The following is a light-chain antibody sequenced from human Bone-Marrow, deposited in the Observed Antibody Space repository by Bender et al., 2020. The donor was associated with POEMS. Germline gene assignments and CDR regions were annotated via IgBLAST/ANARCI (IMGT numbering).Light chain of an antibody. V-gene: IGLV2-23*02. CDR1: SNDVGSYNL. J-gene: IGLJ1*01. CDR3: CSFAGVGI. Sequence: QSALTQPSSVSGSPGQSITISCTGTSNDVGSYNLVSWYQQHPGKAPKLMIYDVANRPSGVSNRFSGSKSGNTASLTISGLRAEDEADYYCCSFAGVGIFGTGTKVTVL. CDR2: DVA.